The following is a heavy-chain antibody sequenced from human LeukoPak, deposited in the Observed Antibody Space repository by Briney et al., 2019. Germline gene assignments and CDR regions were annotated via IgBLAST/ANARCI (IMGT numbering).Heavy chain of an antibody. J-gene: IGHJ6*03. CDR2: ISSSSSYI. V-gene: IGHV3-21*01. CDR3: ARSAGSAVAFYYYYYYMDV. D-gene: IGHD6-19*01. CDR1: GFTFSSYS. Sequence: GGSLRLSCAASGFTFSSYSMNWVRQAPGKGLEWVSSISSSSSYIYYADSVKGRFTISRDNAKNSLYLQMNSLRAEDTAVYYCARSAGSAVAFYYYYYYMDVWGKGTTVTVSS.